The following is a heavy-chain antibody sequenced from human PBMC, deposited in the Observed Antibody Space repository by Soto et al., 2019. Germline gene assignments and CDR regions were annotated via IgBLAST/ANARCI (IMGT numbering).Heavy chain of an antibody. CDR2: ISAYNGNT. Sequence: GASVKVSCKASGYTFTSYGISWVRQAPGQGLEWMGWISAYNGNTNYAQKLQGRVTMTTDTSTSTAYMELRSLRSDDTAVYYCASMDGGYSLGDAFDIWGQGTMVTVSS. V-gene: IGHV1-18*01. CDR1: GYTFTSYG. CDR3: ASMDGGYSLGDAFDI. J-gene: IGHJ3*02. D-gene: IGHD3-22*01.